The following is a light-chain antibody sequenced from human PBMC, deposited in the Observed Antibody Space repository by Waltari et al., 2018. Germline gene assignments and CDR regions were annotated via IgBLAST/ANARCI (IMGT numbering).Light chain of an antibody. CDR1: QSVFYRSNNKNY. Sequence: DIVMPQSPHSLAASLGERATTTFQSRQSVFYRSNNKNYLAWYQQKPGQPPKLLIFWASTRESGVPDRFSGSGSGTDFTLTISSLQAEDVAVYYCQQYYSTPTFGQGTKLEIK. J-gene: IGKJ2*01. V-gene: IGKV4-1*01. CDR3: QQYYSTPT. CDR2: WAS.